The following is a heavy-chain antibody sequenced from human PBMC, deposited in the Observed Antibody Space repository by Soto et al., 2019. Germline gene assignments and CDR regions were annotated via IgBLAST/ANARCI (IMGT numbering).Heavy chain of an antibody. J-gene: IGHJ4*02. V-gene: IGHV3-30*18. CDR3: SKDLDGLQGLVDSSFCFDY. CDR2: ISYDGSDK. CDR1: GFTFNSYG. D-gene: IGHD3-16*02. Sequence: QVQLVESGGGVVQPGRSLRLSCAASGFTFNSYGMHWVRQAPGKGLESVAVISYDGSDKYYADSVKGRFTISRDNSKNTLYLQMNSLRAEDTAVYYCSKDLDGLQGLVDSSFCFDYWGQGTLVTVSS.